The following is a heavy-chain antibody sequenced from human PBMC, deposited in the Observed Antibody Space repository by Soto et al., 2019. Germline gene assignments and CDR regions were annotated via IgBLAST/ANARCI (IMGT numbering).Heavy chain of an antibody. Sequence: QLKLVESGGGVVQPGRSLRLSCAASGFTFSSYGMHWVRQAPGKGLEWVAIVWYDGSRQYYTDSLKGRFTISRDNSKNMVYLQMNSLRAEDTAVYYCSRGGLAAAAIVTWGQGTLVNVSS. CDR1: GFTFSSYG. J-gene: IGHJ4*02. CDR3: SRGGLAAAAIVT. V-gene: IGHV3-33*01. CDR2: VWYDGSRQ. D-gene: IGHD2-2*02.